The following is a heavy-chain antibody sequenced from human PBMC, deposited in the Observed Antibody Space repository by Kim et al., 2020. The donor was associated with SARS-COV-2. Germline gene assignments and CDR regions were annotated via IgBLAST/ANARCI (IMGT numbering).Heavy chain of an antibody. Sequence: YYANSVKGRFTISRDNSKNTLYLQMGSLRAEDMAVYYCARDFGTAAGDYWAQGTLVTVSS. J-gene: IGHJ4*02. D-gene: IGHD6-13*01. V-gene: IGHV3-64*01. CDR3: ARDFGTAAGDY.